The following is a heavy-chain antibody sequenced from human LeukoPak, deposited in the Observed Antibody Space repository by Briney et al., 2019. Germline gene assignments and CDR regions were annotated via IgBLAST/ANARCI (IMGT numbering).Heavy chain of an antibody. J-gene: IGHJ4*02. CDR2: IYPGDSET. D-gene: IGHD3-9*01. V-gene: IGHV5-51*01. CDR3: ASNRLRYFDWSRY. Sequence: GESLKISCKTSGYTFATYWIGWGRQMPGKGLEWMGIIYPGDSETRYSPSFQGQVSISADQSISTAYLQWSCLKASGTSKYYCASNRLRYFDWSRYWGQGTLVTVSS. CDR1: GYTFATYW.